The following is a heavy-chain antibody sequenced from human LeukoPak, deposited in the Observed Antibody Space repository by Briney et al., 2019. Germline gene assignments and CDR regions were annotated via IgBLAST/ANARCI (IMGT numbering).Heavy chain of an antibody. Sequence: GGSLRLSCAASGFTFSNYIMNWVRQAPGKGLEWVSSISSSSSHIYHVDSVKGRFTISRDNAKNSLYLQMNSLRAEDTAVYYCARVVGNSGATGYFDYWGQGTLVTVSS. J-gene: IGHJ4*02. CDR3: ARVVGNSGATGYFDY. D-gene: IGHD1-26*01. CDR1: GFTFSNYI. CDR2: ISSSSSHI. V-gene: IGHV3-21*01.